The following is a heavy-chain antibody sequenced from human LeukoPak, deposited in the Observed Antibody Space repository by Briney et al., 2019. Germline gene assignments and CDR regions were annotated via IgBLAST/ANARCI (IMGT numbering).Heavy chain of an antibody. CDR3: ARHEYNYGSGTYYYYGMDV. V-gene: IGHV4-59*08. CDR1: GGSISSYY. J-gene: IGHJ6*02. CDR2: IYYSGST. D-gene: IGHD3-10*01. Sequence: SETLSLTCTVSGGSISSYYWSWIRQPPGKGLEWIGYIYYSGSTNYNPSLKSRVTISVDTSENQFSLKLSFVTAADTAVYYRARHEYNYGSGTYYYYGMDVWGQGTTVTVAS.